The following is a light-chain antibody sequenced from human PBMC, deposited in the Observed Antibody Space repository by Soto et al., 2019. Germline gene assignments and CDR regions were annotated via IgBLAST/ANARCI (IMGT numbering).Light chain of an antibody. CDR1: QSISSY. Sequence: DFQMTQSSSSLSASVGDRVTITCRASQSISSYLNWYQQKPGKAPKLLIYAASSLQSGVPSRFSGSGSGTDFTLTISSLQPEDFATYYCQQSYSTPWTFGQGTKVDI. J-gene: IGKJ1*01. CDR3: QQSYSTPWT. V-gene: IGKV1-39*01. CDR2: AAS.